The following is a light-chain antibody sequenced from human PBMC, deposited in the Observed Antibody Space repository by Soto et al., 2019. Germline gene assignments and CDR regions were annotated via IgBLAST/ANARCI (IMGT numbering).Light chain of an antibody. Sequence: QSVLTQPASVSGSPGQSITISCTGTSSDVGAYNYVSWYQHHPGKAPKLIIYEVSNRPSGVSNRFSGSKSGNTASLIISGLQAEDEADYYCSSYTTTSTPWVFGVGTKLTVL. V-gene: IGLV2-14*01. CDR3: SSYTTTSTPWV. CDR2: EVS. CDR1: SSDVGAYNY. J-gene: IGLJ3*02.